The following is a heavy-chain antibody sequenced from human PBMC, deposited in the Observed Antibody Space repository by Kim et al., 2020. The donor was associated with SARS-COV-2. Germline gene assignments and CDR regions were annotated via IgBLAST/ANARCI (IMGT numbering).Heavy chain of an antibody. CDR2: ISSSGSTI. Sequence: GGSLRLSCAASGFTFSDYYMSWIRQAPGKGLECVSYISSSGSTIYYADSVKGRFTISRDNAKNSLYLQMNSLRAEDTAVYYCARGHFPSFYGDPPLDPWGQGTLVTVSS. J-gene: IGHJ5*02. CDR1: GFTFSDYY. V-gene: IGHV3-11*01. CDR3: ARGHFPSFYGDPPLDP. D-gene: IGHD4-17*01.